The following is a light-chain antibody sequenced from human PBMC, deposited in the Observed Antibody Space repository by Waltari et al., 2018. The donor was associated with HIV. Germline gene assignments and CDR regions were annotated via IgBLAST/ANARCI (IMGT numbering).Light chain of an antibody. CDR1: QSVSSN. CDR3: QQYNNWPPIT. Sequence: EIVMTQSPATLSVSPGERATLSCRASQSVSSNLAWYQQKPGKAPRLLIYGASTRATGIPGRFSCQWSGTEFTLTISSLQSEDFAVYYCQQYNNWPPITFGQGTRLEIK. V-gene: IGKV3-15*01. CDR2: GAS. J-gene: IGKJ5*01.